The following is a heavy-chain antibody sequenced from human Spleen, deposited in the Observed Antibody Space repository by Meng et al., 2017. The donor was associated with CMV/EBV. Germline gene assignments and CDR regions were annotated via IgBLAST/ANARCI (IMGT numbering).Heavy chain of an antibody. V-gene: IGHV3-48*04. CDR3: ARDRTYSYYYGMDV. CDR2: ISVSGSTI. J-gene: IGHJ6*02. D-gene: IGHD1-14*01. Sequence: LSLTCAASGFTFSSYSMNWVRQTPGKGLEWLSYISVSGSTIYYAESVRGRFTISRDNAKNSLFLQMKSLRPEDTAIYSCARDRTYSYYYGMDVWGQGTTVTVSS. CDR1: GFTFSSYS.